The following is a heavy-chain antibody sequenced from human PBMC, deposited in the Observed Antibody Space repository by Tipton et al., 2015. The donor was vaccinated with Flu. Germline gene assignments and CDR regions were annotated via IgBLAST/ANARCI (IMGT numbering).Heavy chain of an antibody. CDR2: IYPGDSNIN. Sequence: QLVQSGAEVKKPGESLKISCKGSGYTFSSYWVAWVRQMPGKGLEWMGIIYPGDSNINRYSPSFQGQVTISVDMSVDTVYLQWSSLKASDTAMYYCARRKGDDFNYFIFDYWGQGTLVTVSS. J-gene: IGHJ4*02. V-gene: IGHV5-51*03. CDR1: GYTFSSYW. D-gene: IGHD5-24*01. CDR3: ARRKGDDFNYFIFDY.